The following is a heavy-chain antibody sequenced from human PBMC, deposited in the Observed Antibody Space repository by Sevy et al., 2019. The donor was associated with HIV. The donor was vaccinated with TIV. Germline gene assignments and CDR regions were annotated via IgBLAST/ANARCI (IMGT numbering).Heavy chain of an antibody. V-gene: IGHV5-51*01. CDR1: GYSFTKYW. CDR3: TSLGGNDTSGYHFFDH. D-gene: IGHD3-22*01. CDR2: IYPGDSDT. J-gene: IGHJ4*02. Sequence: GESLKISCKGSGYSFTKYWIGWVRQMPGKGLEWMGIIYPGDSDTRYRPSFQGQVTISADKSISTAYLQWRSLKASDTAMYYCTSLGGNDTSGYHFFDHWGQGTLVTVSS.